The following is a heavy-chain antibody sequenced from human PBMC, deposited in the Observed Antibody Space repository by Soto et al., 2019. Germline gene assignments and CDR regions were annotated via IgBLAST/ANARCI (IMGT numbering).Heavy chain of an antibody. J-gene: IGHJ4*02. Sequence: SETLSLTCAVYGGSFSGYYWSWIRQPPGKGLEWIGEINHSGSTNYNPSLKSRVTISVDTSKNQFSLKLSSVTAADTAVYYCARPPYYGYYFDYWGQGXLVTVSS. CDR2: INHSGST. CDR3: ARPPYYGYYFDY. V-gene: IGHV4-34*01. CDR1: GGSFSGYY. D-gene: IGHD3-22*01.